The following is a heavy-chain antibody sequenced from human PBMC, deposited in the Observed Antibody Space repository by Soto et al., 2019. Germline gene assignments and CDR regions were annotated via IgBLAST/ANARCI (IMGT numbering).Heavy chain of an antibody. CDR2: VRNKINSYTT. V-gene: IGHV3-72*01. D-gene: IGHD2-8*01. CDR3: SRAGKWTTPYYTDY. Sequence: EVQLVESGGGLVQPEGSLRLSCTASGFTFSAYYMDWFRQAPGKGLEWVGRVRNKINSYTTEYAASVKGRFTVSRDDSRNSLHLQLYSLKTGDTAMYYCSRAGKWTTPYYTDYWGLGTLVTVSS. CDR1: GFTFSAYY. J-gene: IGHJ4*02.